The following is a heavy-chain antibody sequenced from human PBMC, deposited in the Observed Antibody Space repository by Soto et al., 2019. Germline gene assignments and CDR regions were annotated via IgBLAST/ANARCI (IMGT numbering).Heavy chain of an antibody. Sequence: ASVKVSCKPSGYSFTNFYVHWVRQAPGQGLEWMGIIDPSSGTTSYTQKFQGRVTMTRDTSMSTVYMELSSLRSEDTAVYYCARGAVVVPNGLIAGMDVWGLGTTVTVS. D-gene: IGHD2-15*01. CDR3: ARGAVVVPNGLIAGMDV. CDR2: IDPSSGTT. V-gene: IGHV1-46*01. CDR1: GYSFTNFY. J-gene: IGHJ6*02.